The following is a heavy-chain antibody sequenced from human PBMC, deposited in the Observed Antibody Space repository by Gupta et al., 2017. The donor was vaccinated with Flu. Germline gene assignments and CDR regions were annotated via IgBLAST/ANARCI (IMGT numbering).Heavy chain of an antibody. D-gene: IGHD1-26*01. CDR3: AKYRRATEGLDGFDL. CDR1: GGPISRDNFY. CDR2: IYYTGSA. Sequence: QVLLQESGPRLVKPSQTLSLTCTVSGGPISRDNFYWGWVRQRPGEGLEWIGCIYYTGSAYYNPSHKSRFSISIVTSKDQFSLNLNSVTAADTAVYYCAKYRRATEGLDGFDLWGQGTLVTVGS. V-gene: IGHV4-31*03. J-gene: IGHJ3*01.